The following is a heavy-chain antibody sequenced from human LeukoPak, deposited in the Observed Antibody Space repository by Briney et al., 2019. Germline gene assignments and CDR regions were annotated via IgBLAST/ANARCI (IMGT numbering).Heavy chain of an antibody. V-gene: IGHV4-61*02. CDR3: ARLKQQLTYFDY. CDR1: GGSISSGNYY. J-gene: IGHJ4*02. Sequence: SQTLSLTCTVSGGSISSGNYYWSWIRQPAGKGLEWIGRIYPSGSTNYNPSLKSRLTMSVDTSKNQFSLRLSSVTAADTAIYYCARLKQQLTYFDYWGQGTLVTVSS. D-gene: IGHD6-13*01. CDR2: IYPSGST.